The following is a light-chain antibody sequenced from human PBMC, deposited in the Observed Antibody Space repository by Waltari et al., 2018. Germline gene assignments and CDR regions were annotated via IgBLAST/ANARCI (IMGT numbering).Light chain of an antibody. Sequence: EFVLTQSPGTLSLSPGERATLFCRASQSIGKYLVWYQQKPGQAPRFLIYGASTRATGIPARFSGGGSGTDFSLSITRREPEDFAVYYCQHYVRLPATFGQGTTVEI. CDR2: GAS. V-gene: IGKV3-20*01. J-gene: IGKJ1*01. CDR3: QHYVRLPAT. CDR1: QSIGKY.